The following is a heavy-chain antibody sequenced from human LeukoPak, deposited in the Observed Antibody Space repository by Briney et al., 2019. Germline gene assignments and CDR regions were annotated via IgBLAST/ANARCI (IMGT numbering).Heavy chain of an antibody. D-gene: IGHD3-22*01. J-gene: IGHJ4*02. Sequence: SETLSLTCTVSGGSISSYYWSWIRQPAGKGLEWIGRIYTSGSTNYNPSLKSRVTMSVDTSKNQFSLKLSSVTAADTAVYYCARSMAPYYYDSSGYLGYWGQGTLVTVSS. V-gene: IGHV4-4*07. CDR1: GGSISSYY. CDR3: ARSMAPYYYDSSGYLGY. CDR2: IYTSGST.